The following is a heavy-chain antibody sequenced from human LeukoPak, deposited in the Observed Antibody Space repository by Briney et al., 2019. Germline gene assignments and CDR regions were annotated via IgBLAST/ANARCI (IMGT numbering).Heavy chain of an antibody. D-gene: IGHD4-23*01. CDR1: GFTVSSNY. CDR2: IYSGGST. CDR3: PKPLLTPGN. Sequence: GGSLRLSCAASGFTVSSNYMRWVRQAPGKGLEWVSLIYSGGSTYYADSVRGRFTISRDNSRNALYLQLSRLRVDDTAFYYCPKPLLTPGNWGPGTLVTVSS. V-gene: IGHV3-66*04. J-gene: IGHJ4*02.